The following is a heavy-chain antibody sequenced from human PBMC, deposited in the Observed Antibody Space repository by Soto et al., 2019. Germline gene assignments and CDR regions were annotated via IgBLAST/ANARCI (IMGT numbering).Heavy chain of an antibody. CDR1: GYTFTSYG. CDR2: ISAYNGNT. CDR3: ARDLIAARRAGRYYGMDV. Sequence: GASVKVSFKASGYTFTSYGISWLRQAPGQGLEWMGWISAYNGNTNYAQKLQGRVTMTTDTSTSTAYMELRSLRSDDTAVYYCARDLIAARRAGRYYGMDVWGQGTTVTVSS. D-gene: IGHD6-6*01. J-gene: IGHJ6*02. V-gene: IGHV1-18*01.